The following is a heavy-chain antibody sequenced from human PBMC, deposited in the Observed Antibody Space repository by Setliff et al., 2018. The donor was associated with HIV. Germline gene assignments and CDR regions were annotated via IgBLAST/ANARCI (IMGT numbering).Heavy chain of an antibody. CDR2: MYYSGST. D-gene: IGHD3-9*01. CDR3: ARGKLRYFDGYYYYYGMDV. V-gene: IGHV4-59*08. J-gene: IGHJ6*02. CDR1: GVSISNYY. Sequence: SETLSLTCTVSGVSISNYYWSWIRQPPGKGLEWIGYMYYSGSTYYNPSLKSRITISVDTSKNQFSLNLDSVTAADTAVYYCARGKLRYFDGYYYYYGMDVWGQGTTVTVSS.